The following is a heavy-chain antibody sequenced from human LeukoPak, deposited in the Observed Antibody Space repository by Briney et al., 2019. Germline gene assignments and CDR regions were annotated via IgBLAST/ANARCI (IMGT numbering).Heavy chain of an antibody. CDR3: ARDDGKGGSGSYHY. V-gene: IGHV3-21*01. Sequence: GGSLRLSCAASGFTFSSYSMTWVRQAPGKGLEWVSSISSSGSYIYYADSVKGQFTISRDNAKNSLSMQMNSLRAKDTAVYYCARDDGKGGSGSYHYWGQGTLVTVSS. J-gene: IGHJ4*02. CDR1: GFTFSSYS. CDR2: ISSSGSYI. D-gene: IGHD3-10*01.